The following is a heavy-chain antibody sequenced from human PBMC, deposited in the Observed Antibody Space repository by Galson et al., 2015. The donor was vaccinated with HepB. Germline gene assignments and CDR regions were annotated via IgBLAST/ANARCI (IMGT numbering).Heavy chain of an antibody. CDR2: IIPIFGTA. V-gene: IGHV1-69*13. D-gene: IGHD3-3*01. J-gene: IGHJ6*03. Sequence: SVKVSCKASGGTFSSYAISWVRQAPGQGLEWMGGIIPIFGTANYAQKFQGRVTITADESTSTAYMELSSLRSEDTAVYYCARVPTGFLWDYYYYYYMDVWGKGTTVTVSS. CDR3: ARVPTGFLWDYYYYYYMDV. CDR1: GGTFSSYA.